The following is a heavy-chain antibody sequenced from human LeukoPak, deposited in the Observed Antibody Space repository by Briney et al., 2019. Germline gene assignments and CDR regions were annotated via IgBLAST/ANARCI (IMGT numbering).Heavy chain of an antibody. CDR3: ARTLVWFGEFLNWFDP. CDR1: GGSISSGDYY. Sequence: SETLPLTCTVSGGSISSGDYYWSWIRQPPGKGLEWIGYIYYSGSTYYNPSLKSRVTISVDTSKNQFSLKLSSVTAADTAVYYCARTLVWFGEFLNWFDPWGQGTLVTVSS. V-gene: IGHV4-30-4*01. D-gene: IGHD3-10*01. CDR2: IYYSGST. J-gene: IGHJ5*02.